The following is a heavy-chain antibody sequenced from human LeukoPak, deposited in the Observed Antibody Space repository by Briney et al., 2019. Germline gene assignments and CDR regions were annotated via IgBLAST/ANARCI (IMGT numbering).Heavy chain of an antibody. CDR2: IKQDGSEK. Sequence: GGSLRLSCAASGFTFSTYWMTWVRQAPGKGLEWVANIKQDGSEKYYVDSLKGRSTISRDNAKNSLFLQMNSLRAEDTAVYYCARDLPMGYYISSGYYEYFLDYWGQGTLVTVSS. CDR3: ARDLPMGYYISSGYYEYFLDY. CDR1: GFTFSTYW. V-gene: IGHV3-7*04. D-gene: IGHD3-22*01. J-gene: IGHJ4*02.